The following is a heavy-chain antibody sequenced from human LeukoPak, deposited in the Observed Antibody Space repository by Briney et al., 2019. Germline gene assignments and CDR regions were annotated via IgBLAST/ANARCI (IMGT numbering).Heavy chain of an antibody. CDR2: MYYTGST. D-gene: IGHD2-15*01. CDR3: ARGGTAFDI. CDR1: AGSFSHSNYY. Sequence: PSETLSLTCTVSAGSFSHSNYYWVWIRQPPGKGLEWIGNMYYTGSTYYNPSLKSRVTISVDTSKNQFSLKLSSVTAADTAVYYCARGGTAFDIWGQGTMVTVSS. V-gene: IGHV4-39*07. J-gene: IGHJ3*02.